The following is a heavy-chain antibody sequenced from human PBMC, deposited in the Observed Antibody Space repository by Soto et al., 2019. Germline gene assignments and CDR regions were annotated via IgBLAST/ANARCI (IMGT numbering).Heavy chain of an antibody. CDR2: IYYSGST. CDR3: ARDLPTDSSSSDFGWFDP. CDR1: GGSISSGGYY. Sequence: SETLSLTCTVSGGSISSGGYYWSWIRQHPGKGLEWIGYIYYSGSTYYNPSLKSRVTISVDTSKNQFSLKLSSVTAADTAVYYCARDLPTDSSSSDFGWFDPWGQGTLVTVSS. D-gene: IGHD6-6*01. V-gene: IGHV4-31*03. J-gene: IGHJ5*02.